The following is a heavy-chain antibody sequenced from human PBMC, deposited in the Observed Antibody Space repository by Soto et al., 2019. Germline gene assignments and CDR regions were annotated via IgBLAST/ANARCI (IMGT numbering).Heavy chain of an antibody. CDR1: GGSLSSYY. Sequence: SETLSLTCTVSGGSLSSYYWSWIRRPPGMGLEWIASISYSGSTNYNPSLKSRVTISVDTSKNQLSLKLSFVTFVDTAVFYWARSGPLSGYSLVMWGQGTLVTVSS. CDR3: ARSGPLSGYSLVM. CDR2: ISYSGST. D-gene: IGHD5-18*01. J-gene: IGHJ4*02. V-gene: IGHV4-59*01.